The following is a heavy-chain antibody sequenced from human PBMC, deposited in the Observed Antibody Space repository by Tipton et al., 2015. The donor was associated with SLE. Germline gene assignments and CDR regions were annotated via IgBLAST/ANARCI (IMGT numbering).Heavy chain of an antibody. J-gene: IGHJ5*01. CDR3: ATYSGWFHT. V-gene: IGHV4-61*02. CDR2: IYSSGSP. CDR1: GGSVNSGLYY. Sequence: TLSLTCTVSGGSVNSGLYYWSWVRQPAGEGLEWTGRIYSSGSPNYNPSLKSRVSISLDTSKNQFSLKLNSVTAADTAVYYCATYSGWFHTWGHGALVTVSS. D-gene: IGHD4-11*01.